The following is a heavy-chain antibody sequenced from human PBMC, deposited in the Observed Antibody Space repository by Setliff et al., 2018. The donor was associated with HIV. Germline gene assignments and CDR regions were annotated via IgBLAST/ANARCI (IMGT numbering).Heavy chain of an antibody. V-gene: IGHV1-2*06. CDR2: INPNSGGT. D-gene: IGHD3-22*01. CDR3: AREIGDYYDSSGYYPPTDYYYGMDV. CDR1: GYTFTGYY. Sequence: ASVKVSCKASGYTFTGYYIHWVRQAPGQGLEWMGRINPNSGGTNYAQKLQGRVTMTTDTSTSTAYMELRSLRSDDTAVYYCAREIGDYYDSSGYYPPTDYYYGMDVWGQGTTVTVSS. J-gene: IGHJ6*02.